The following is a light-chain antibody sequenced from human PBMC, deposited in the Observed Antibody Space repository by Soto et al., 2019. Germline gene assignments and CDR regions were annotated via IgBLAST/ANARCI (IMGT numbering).Light chain of an antibody. CDR2: GAT. J-gene: IGKJ1*01. CDR3: QQYNNWPV. Sequence: EIVLTQSPGTLSLSPGERATLSCRASQSVASSYLGWYQQRPGQAPRLLIYGATSRATDIPDRFSGSGSGTDFTLTISSLQSEDFAVYYCQQYNNWPVFGQGTKVDI. V-gene: IGKV3-20*01. CDR1: QSVASSY.